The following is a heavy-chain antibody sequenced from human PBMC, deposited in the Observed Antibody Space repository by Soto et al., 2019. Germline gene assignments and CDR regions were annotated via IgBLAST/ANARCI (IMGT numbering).Heavy chain of an antibody. J-gene: IGHJ6*02. CDR3: ARFPQAHVDGMVV. Sequence: SETLSLTCTVSGGSVRRGSYYWSWMRQPPGKGLEWIGSIYYTGSTNYNPSLKSRVTMSVDTSKNQFSLKLISVTAAADTAVYYWARFPQAHVDGMVVWGQGAAVTVS. V-gene: IGHV4-61*01. CDR2: IYYTGST. CDR1: GGSVRRGSYY.